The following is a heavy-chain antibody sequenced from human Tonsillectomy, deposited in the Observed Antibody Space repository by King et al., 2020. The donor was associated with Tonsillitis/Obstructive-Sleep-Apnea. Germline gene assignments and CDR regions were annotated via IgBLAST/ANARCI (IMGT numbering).Heavy chain of an antibody. D-gene: IGHD2-21*01. CDR3: AKDLVPLCGGDCYSTGWFYP. J-gene: IGHJ5*02. V-gene: IGHV3-9*01. CDR2: ISWNGGSL. Sequence: VQLVESGGGLVQPGRSLRLSCAASGFTFDDFAMHWVRQAPGKGLEWVSGISWNGGSLGYADSVKGRFTISRENAKNSLYLQMNSLRPEDTALYFCAKDLVPLCGGDCYSTGWFYPWGQGTLVTVSS. CDR1: GFTFDDFA.